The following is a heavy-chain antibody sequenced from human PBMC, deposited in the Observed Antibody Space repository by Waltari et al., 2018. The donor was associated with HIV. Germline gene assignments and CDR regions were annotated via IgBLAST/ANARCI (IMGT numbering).Heavy chain of an antibody. CDR2: INEGGTT. D-gene: IGHD3-3*01. CDR1: GGSFTGYH. J-gene: IGHJ6*02. CDR3: ARAREVNLLEWSIGPEASYYYGMDV. Sequence: QVQLQQWGAGLLKPSDTLSLTCAVYGGSFTGYHFNWTRQPPGTGLEWIGEINEGGTTNFHPSLKSRVTLSIDPSKRQFSLRLGSVTAADSGLYYCARAREVNLLEWSIGPEASYYYGMDVWGQGTPVTVSS. V-gene: IGHV4-34*02.